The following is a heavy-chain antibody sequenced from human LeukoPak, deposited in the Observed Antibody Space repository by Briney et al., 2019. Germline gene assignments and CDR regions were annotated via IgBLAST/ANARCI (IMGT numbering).Heavy chain of an antibody. CDR2: IYYSGST. V-gene: IGHV4-39*01. Sequence: SETLSLTCTVSGGSINSSSYYSGWIRQPPGKGLEWIGSIYYSGSTYYNPSLKSRVTISVDTSKNQFSLKLSSVTAADTAVYYCARVGGTNYYYYGMDVWGQGTTVTVSS. CDR3: ARVGGTNYYYYGMDV. D-gene: IGHD1-26*01. CDR1: GGSINSSSYY. J-gene: IGHJ6*02.